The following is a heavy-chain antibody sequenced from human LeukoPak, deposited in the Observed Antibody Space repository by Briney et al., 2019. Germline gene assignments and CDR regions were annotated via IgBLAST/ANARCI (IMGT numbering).Heavy chain of an antibody. V-gene: IGHV3-23*01. J-gene: IGHJ4*02. CDR3: AKVCYGPLYYFDY. CDR1: GFTFSNYA. Sequence: PGGSLRLSCAASGFTFSNYAMSWVRQAPGKGLEWVSVISGSGGTTYYADSVKGRFTISRDNSKNTLYLQMNSLRAEDTAVYYWAKVCYGPLYYFDYWGQGTLVTVYS. D-gene: IGHD4-17*01. CDR2: ISGSGGTT.